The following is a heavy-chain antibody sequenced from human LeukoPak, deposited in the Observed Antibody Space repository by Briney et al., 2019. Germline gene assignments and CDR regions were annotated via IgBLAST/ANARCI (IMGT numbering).Heavy chain of an antibody. CDR1: GYTFTGYY. Sequence: ASVKVSCKASGYTFTGYYMHWVRQAPGQGLEWMGWINPNSGGTNYAQKFQGRVTMTRDTSIRTAYMELSRLRSDDTAVYYCARMQGYCTNGVCYTAYYYMDVWGKGTTVTVSS. V-gene: IGHV1-2*02. CDR3: ARMQGYCTNGVCYTAYYYMDV. J-gene: IGHJ6*03. CDR2: INPNSGGT. D-gene: IGHD2-8*01.